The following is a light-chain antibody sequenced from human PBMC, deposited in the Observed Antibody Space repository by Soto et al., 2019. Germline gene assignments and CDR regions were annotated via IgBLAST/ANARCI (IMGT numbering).Light chain of an antibody. CDR2: DAS. CDR3: QQRSSWPRT. CDR1: QDISNS. J-gene: IGKJ2*01. Sequence: EIVLTQSPATLSLSPGERATLSCRASQDISNSLAWYQQKPGQAPRLLIYDASNRATGFPARFSGSGSGTDFTLTISSLEPDDFAVYYCQQRSSWPRTFGQGTKLEIK. V-gene: IGKV3-11*01.